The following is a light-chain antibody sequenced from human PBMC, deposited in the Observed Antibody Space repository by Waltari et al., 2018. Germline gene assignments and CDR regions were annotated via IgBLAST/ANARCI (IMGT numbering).Light chain of an antibody. CDR2: GAS. J-gene: IGKJ1*01. Sequence: DTVMTQSPATLSVSPGERATLSCRASQSVGRNLAWYQQKPGQAPRLLIYGASTRATGIPARFSGSGSGTEFTLTITSLQSEDFAVYYCQQYEIWPRTFGQGTKVEIK. CDR1: QSVGRN. CDR3: QQYEIWPRT. V-gene: IGKV3-15*01.